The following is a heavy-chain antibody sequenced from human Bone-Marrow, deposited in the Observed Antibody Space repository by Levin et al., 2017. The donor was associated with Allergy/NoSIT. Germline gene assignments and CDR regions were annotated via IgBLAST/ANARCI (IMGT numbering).Heavy chain of an antibody. CDR1: GFTFSSYA. CDR3: AKDGSSVPDARCGY. Sequence: GESLKISCAASGFTFSSYAMSWVRQAPGKGLEWVSAISGSGGSTYYADSVKGRFTISRDNSKNTLYLQMNSLRAEDTAVDYCAKDGSSVPDARCGYWGQGTLVTVSS. V-gene: IGHV3-23*01. D-gene: IGHD2-2*01. J-gene: IGHJ4*02. CDR2: ISGSGGST.